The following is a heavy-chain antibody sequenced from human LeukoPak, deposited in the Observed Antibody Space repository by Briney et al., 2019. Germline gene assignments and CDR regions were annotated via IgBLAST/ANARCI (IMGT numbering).Heavy chain of an antibody. Sequence: SETLSLTCTVSGGSISSSSYYWGWIRQPPGKGLEWIGSIYYSGSTYYNPSLKSRVTISVDTSKNQFSLKLSSVTAADTAVYYCARAHFDWLFPRFDYWGQGTLVTVSS. D-gene: IGHD3-9*01. J-gene: IGHJ4*02. CDR3: ARAHFDWLFPRFDY. CDR2: IYYSGST. V-gene: IGHV4-39*07. CDR1: GGSISSSSYY.